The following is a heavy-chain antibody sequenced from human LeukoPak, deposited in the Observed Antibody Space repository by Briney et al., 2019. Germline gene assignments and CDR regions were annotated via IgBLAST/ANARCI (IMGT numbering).Heavy chain of an antibody. V-gene: IGHV4-38-2*01. CDR2: IYHSGST. CDR3: ARGIVVVVVATRADAFDI. CDR1: GYSISSGYY. J-gene: IGHJ3*02. D-gene: IGHD2-15*01. Sequence: PSETLSLTCAVSGYSISSGYYWGWIRQPPGKGLEWIGSIYHSGSTYYNPSLKSRVTISVDTSKNQFSLKLSSVTAADTAVYYCARGIVVVVVATRADAFDIWGQGTMVTVSS.